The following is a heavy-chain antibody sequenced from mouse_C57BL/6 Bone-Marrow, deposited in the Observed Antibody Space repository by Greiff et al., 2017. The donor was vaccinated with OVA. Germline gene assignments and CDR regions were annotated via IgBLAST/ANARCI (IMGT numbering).Heavy chain of an antibody. J-gene: IGHJ4*01. Sequence: EVQLVESGGDLVKPGGSLKLSCAASGFTFSSYGMSWVRQTPDKRLEWVATISSGGSYTYYPASVKGRFTFSIDNAKVAQYLRISSLKSEDTAMYYCARHNYDGYYLYYYAMDYWGQGTSVTVSS. CDR3: ARHNYDGYYLYYYAMDY. V-gene: IGHV5-6*01. CDR1: GFTFSSYG. D-gene: IGHD2-3*01. CDR2: ISSGGSYT.